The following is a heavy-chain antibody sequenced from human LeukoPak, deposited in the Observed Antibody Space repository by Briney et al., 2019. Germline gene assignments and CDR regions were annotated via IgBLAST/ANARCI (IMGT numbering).Heavy chain of an antibody. D-gene: IGHD2-2*01. CDR1: GFTFSRYS. CDR2: ISSSSSTI. J-gene: IGHJ6*03. CDR3: VSSPYYYMDV. Sequence: PGGSLRLPCAASGFTFSRYSMNWVRQAPGKGLEWISYISSSSSTIYYADSVKGRFNNSRDNAKNSLYLQMNSLRAEDTAVYYCVSSPYYYMDVWGKGTTVIVSS. V-gene: IGHV3-48*01.